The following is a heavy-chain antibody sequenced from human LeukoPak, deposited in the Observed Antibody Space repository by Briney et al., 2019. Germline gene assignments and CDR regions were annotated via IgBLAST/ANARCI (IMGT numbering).Heavy chain of an antibody. CDR2: IYSGGST. CDR3: ARDGAIFGVAFDP. V-gene: IGHV3-53*04. CDR1: GFTVSSNY. Sequence: GSLRLSCAASGFTVSSNYMSWVRQAPGKGLEWVSVIYSGGSTYYADSVKGRFTISRHNSKNTLYLQMNSLRAEDTAVYYCARDGAIFGVAFDPWGQGTLVTVSS. J-gene: IGHJ5*02. D-gene: IGHD3-3*01.